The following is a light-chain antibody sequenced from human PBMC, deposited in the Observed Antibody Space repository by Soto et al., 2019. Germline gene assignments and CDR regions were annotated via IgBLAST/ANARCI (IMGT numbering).Light chain of an antibody. CDR2: GAS. Sequence: EIVMTQSPATLSASPGERATLSCRASQSVSSSYLAWYQQTHGQAPRLLIYGASSRDTGIPDRFSGSGSGTDYTLPISRLESEDFEVYYCHQYSSSPITFGQGTRLEIK. CDR3: HQYSSSPIT. J-gene: IGKJ5*01. V-gene: IGKV3-20*01. CDR1: QSVSSSY.